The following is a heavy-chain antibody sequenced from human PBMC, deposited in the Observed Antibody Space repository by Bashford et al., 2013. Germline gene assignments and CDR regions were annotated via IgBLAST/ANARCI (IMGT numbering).Heavy chain of an antibody. V-gene: IGHV4-4*02. Sequence: SETLSLTCTVSGGSITTGAYYWSWVRQPPGKGLEWIGEIYHSGSTNYNPSLKSRVTISVDKSKNQFSLKLSSVTAADTAVYYCARWGISFDYWGQGTLVTVSS. CDR2: IYHSGST. CDR1: GGSITTGAYY. CDR3: ARWGISFDY. D-gene: IGHD3-16*01. J-gene: IGHJ4*02.